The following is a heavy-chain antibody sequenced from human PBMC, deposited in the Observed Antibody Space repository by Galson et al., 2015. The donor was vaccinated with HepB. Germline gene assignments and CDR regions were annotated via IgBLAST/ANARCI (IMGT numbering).Heavy chain of an antibody. Sequence: SLRLSCAASGFTFSSYGMHWVRQAPGKGLEWVAVISYDGSNKYYADSVKGRFTISRDNSKNTLYLQMNGLRAEDTAVYYCAKETNDWFDPWGQGTLVTVSS. J-gene: IGHJ5*02. V-gene: IGHV3-30*18. CDR1: GFTFSSYG. CDR3: AKETNDWFDP. CDR2: ISYDGSNK. D-gene: IGHD1-1*01.